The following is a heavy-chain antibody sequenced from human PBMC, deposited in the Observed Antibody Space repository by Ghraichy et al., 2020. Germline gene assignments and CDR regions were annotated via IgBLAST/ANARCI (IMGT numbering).Heavy chain of an antibody. V-gene: IGHV3-23*01. J-gene: IGHJ6*02. Sequence: GGSLRLSCAASGFTFSSYAMSWVRQAPGKGLEWVSAISGSGGSTYYADSVKGRFTISRDNSKNTLYLQMNSLRAEDTAVYYCAKDPVPAAPPYYYYGMDVWGQGTTVTVSS. CDR2: ISGSGGST. CDR3: AKDPVPAAPPYYYYGMDV. D-gene: IGHD2-2*01. CDR1: GFTFSSYA.